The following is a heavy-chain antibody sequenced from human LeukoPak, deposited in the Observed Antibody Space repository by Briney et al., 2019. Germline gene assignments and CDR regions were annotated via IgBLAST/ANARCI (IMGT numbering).Heavy chain of an antibody. Sequence: SLKVSCKAAGSTFTRYAIIRVRQAPGQGLEWRGGISPIVGTSMYAQKSQGRVTITADESTSTAYMELSSLRSEDTAVYYCARDQGYCSSTSCLSSSSSSKVAFDIWGQGTMVTVSS. CDR3: ARDQGYCSSTSCLSSSSSSKVAFDI. CDR1: GSTFTRYA. J-gene: IGHJ3*02. D-gene: IGHD2-2*01. CDR2: ISPIVGTS. V-gene: IGHV1-69*01.